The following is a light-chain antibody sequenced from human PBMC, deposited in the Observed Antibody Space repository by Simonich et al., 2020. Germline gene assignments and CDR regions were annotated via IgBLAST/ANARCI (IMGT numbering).Light chain of an antibody. CDR3: SSYTSSSTWV. V-gene: IGLV2-14*01. CDR1: SSDVGGYNY. CDR2: DVS. J-gene: IGLJ3*02. Sequence: QSALTQPASVSGSPGQSITISCTGTSSDVGGYNYVSWYPQHPGKAPKPMIYDVSKRPSGVSNRFSGSKSGNTASLTISGLQAEDEADYYCSSYTSSSTWVFGGGTKLTVL.